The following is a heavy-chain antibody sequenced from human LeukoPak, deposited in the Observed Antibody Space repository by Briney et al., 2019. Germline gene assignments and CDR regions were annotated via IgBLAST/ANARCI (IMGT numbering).Heavy chain of an antibody. Sequence: PGGSQRLSCVDSGFTPSDLPINGVGQAPGKGLDWVSYISSSSSAIYYADSVKGRFTISRDNAENSLYLQMSSLRVEDTGVYYCANGVGRVGATFHSWGQGTLVTVSS. CDR2: ISSSSSAI. V-gene: IGHV3-48*01. CDR1: GFTPSDLP. J-gene: IGHJ4*02. D-gene: IGHD1-26*01. CDR3: ANGVGRVGATFHS.